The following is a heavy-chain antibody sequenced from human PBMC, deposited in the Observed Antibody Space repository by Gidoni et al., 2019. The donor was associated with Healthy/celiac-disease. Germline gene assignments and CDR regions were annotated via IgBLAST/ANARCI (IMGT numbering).Heavy chain of an antibody. CDR2: IIPIFGTA. D-gene: IGHD6-13*01. CDR1: GGTFSSYA. J-gene: IGHJ6*02. CDR3: ARGVLGSSLDYYYYGMDV. Sequence: QVQLVQSGAEVKKPGSSVKVSCKASGGTFSSYAISWVRQAPGQGLEWMGGIIPIFGTANYAQKFQGRVTITADESTSTAYMELSSLRSEDTAVYYCARGVLGSSLDYYYYGMDVWGQGTTVTVSS. V-gene: IGHV1-69*01.